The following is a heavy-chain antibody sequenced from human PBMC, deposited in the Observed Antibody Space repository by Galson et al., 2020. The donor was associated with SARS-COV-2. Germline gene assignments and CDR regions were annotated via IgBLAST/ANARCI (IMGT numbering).Heavy chain of an antibody. CDR1: GGSVSTAYYY. CDR3: ARDLMGDQILSLHAFDI. V-gene: IGHV4-61*01. J-gene: IGHJ3*02. CDR2: IYYSGHT. Sequence: SETLSLTCTVSGGSVSTAYYYWNWIRQSPGKGLEWIGYIYYSGHTRYNPLFQSRVSISLDTSKNQFSLDLTSLTAADTAVYYCARDLMGDQILSLHAFDIWGQGTTVTVSA. D-gene: IGHD2-21*02.